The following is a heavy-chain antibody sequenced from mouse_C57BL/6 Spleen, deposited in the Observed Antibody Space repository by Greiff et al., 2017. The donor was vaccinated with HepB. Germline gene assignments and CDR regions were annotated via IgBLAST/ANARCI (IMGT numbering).Heavy chain of an antibody. Sequence: VQLQQSGPELVKPGASVKISCKASGYAFSSSWMNWVKQRPGKGLEWIGRIYPGDGDTNYNGKFKGKATLTADKSSSTAYMQLSSLTSEDSAVYFCARRYDYDGGFAYWGQGTLVTVSA. D-gene: IGHD2-4*01. CDR1: GYAFSSSW. J-gene: IGHJ3*01. V-gene: IGHV1-82*01. CDR3: ARRYDYDGGFAY. CDR2: IYPGDGDT.